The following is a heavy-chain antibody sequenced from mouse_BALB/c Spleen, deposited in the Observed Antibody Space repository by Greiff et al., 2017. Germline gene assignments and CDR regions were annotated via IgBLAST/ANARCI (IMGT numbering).Heavy chain of an antibody. V-gene: IGHV5-6*01. Sequence: DVQLVESGGDLVKPGRSLKLSCAASGFTFSSFGMSWVRQTPDKRLEWVATISSGGSYTYYPDSVKGRFTISRDNAKNTLYLQMSSLKSEDTAMYYCARQEDDYDDDAMDYWGQGTSVTVSS. J-gene: IGHJ4*01. CDR3: ARQEDDYDDDAMDY. D-gene: IGHD2-4*01. CDR1: GFTFSSFG. CDR2: ISSGGSYT.